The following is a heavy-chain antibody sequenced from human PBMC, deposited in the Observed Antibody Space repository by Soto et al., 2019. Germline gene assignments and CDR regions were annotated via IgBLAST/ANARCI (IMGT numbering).Heavy chain of an antibody. CDR3: ARDSKRVPADFDY. Sequence: QVQLVESGGGVVQPGRSLRLSCAASGFTFTNYGFHWVRQAPGKGLEWVAAIWSDGNNRYNGGAVEGRFTISKDNSKNMLYLQMNDLRVEDTALYYCARDSKRVPADFDYWGQGTLVTVSS. D-gene: IGHD3-3*01. V-gene: IGHV3-33*01. J-gene: IGHJ4*02. CDR2: IWSDGNNR. CDR1: GFTFTNYG.